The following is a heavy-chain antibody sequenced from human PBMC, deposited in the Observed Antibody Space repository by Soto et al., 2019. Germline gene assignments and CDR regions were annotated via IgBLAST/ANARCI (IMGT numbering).Heavy chain of an antibody. Sequence: QLQLQASGPGLVKPSQTLSLNCAVSGGSVNSAGNSWTWIRQAPGTCLEWIGYVYRSGSTYYTPSLKSRVTISLDRSNNPFSLKLGSVTAADTALYYCARVPMSWESSGYYYYGTLDICCHGALVTVSS. CDR3: ARVPMSWESSGYYYYGTLDI. D-gene: IGHD3-22*01. V-gene: IGHV4-30-2*01. J-gene: IGHJ3*02. CDR2: VYRSGST. CDR1: GGSVNSAGNS.